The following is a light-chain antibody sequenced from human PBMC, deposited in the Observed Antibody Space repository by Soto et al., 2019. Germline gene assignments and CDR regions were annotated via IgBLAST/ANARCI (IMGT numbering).Light chain of an antibody. Sequence: DIQMTQSPSPLSASVGDRVTITCRASQSLNNYLAWYQQKPGKAPKLLIYDASTLERGVPSRFSGTGSGTEFTLTISSLQPDDFATYYCQQYHRSSITFGQGTRLEIK. J-gene: IGKJ5*01. CDR1: QSLNNY. CDR3: QQYHRSSIT. CDR2: DAS. V-gene: IGKV1-5*01.